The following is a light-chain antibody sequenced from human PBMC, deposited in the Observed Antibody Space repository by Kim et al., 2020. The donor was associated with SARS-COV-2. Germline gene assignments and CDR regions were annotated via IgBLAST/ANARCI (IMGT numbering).Light chain of an antibody. CDR3: CSYAGSRGCV. Sequence: QSALTQPASVSGSPGQSITISCTGTSSDIGSYPLVSWYQQHPGKAPKLMIYEVSERPSGVSNRFSGSKSGNTASLTISGLQAEDEADYYCCSYAGSRGCVFGGGPKVTVL. J-gene: IGLJ3*02. CDR1: SSDIGSYPL. V-gene: IGLV2-23*02. CDR2: EVS.